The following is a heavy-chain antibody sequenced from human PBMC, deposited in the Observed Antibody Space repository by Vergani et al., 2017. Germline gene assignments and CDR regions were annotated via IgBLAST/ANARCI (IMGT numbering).Heavy chain of an antibody. Sequence: QVQLQESGPGLVKPSETLSLTCTVSGYSISSGYYWGWIRQPPGKGLEWIGSIYHSGSTYYNPSLKSRVTISVDTSKNQFSLKLSSVTAADTAVYYCARGGTMVRFRHAFDIWGQGTMVTVSS. CDR2: IYHSGST. CDR1: GYSISSGYY. J-gene: IGHJ3*02. V-gene: IGHV4-38-2*02. D-gene: IGHD3-10*01. CDR3: ARGGTMVRFRHAFDI.